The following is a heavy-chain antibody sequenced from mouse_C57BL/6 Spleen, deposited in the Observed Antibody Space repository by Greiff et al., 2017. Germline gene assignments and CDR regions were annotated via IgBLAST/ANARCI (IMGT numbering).Heavy chain of an antibody. CDR1: GFTFSNYW. CDR3: TEDYRKAY. D-gene: IGHD2-14*01. V-gene: IGHV6-3*01. CDR2: IRLKSDNYAT. Sequence: DVKLVESGGGLVQPGGSMKLSCVASGFTFSNYWMNWVRQSPEKGLEWVAQIRLKSDNYATHYAESVKGRFTISKDDSKSSVYLQMNNLRAEDTGIYYCTEDYRKAYWGQGTLVTVSA. J-gene: IGHJ3*01.